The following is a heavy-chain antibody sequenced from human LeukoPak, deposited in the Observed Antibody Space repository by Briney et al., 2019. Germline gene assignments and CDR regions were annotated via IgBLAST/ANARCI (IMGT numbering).Heavy chain of an antibody. CDR1: GGTFSSYT. CDR2: IIPILGIA. V-gene: IGHV1-69*04. Sequence: SVKVSCKASGGTFSSYTISWVRQAPGQGLEWMGRIIPILGIANYAQKFQGRVTITADKFTSTAYMELSSLRSEDTAVYYCARDFDEGGAFDIWGQGTMVTVSS. CDR3: ARDFDEGGAFDI. D-gene: IGHD3-16*01. J-gene: IGHJ3*02.